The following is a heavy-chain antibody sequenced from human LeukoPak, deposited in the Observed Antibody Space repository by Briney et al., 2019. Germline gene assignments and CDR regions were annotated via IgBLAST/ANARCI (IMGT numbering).Heavy chain of an antibody. Sequence: SETLSLTCTVSGGSISSGSYYWSWIRQPAGKGLEWIGRIYTSGSTNYNPSLKSRVTISVDTSKNQFSLKLSSVTAADTAVYYCARAMCTNGVCGYYYMDVWGKGTTVTVSS. D-gene: IGHD2-8*01. CDR1: GGSISSGSYY. J-gene: IGHJ6*03. V-gene: IGHV4-61*02. CDR3: ARAMCTNGVCGYYYMDV. CDR2: IYTSGST.